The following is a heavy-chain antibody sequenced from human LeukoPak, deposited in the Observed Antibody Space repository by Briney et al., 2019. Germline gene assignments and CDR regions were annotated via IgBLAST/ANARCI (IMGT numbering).Heavy chain of an antibody. CDR1: GFTFSSYS. Sequence: GGSLRLSCAASGFTFSSYSMNWVRQAPGKGLEGVSYISSSSSTIYYADSVKGRFTISRDNAKNSLHLQMNSLRAEDTAVYYCARQLWFGDFDYWGQGTLVTVSS. V-gene: IGHV3-48*01. J-gene: IGHJ4*02. CDR3: ARQLWFGDFDY. D-gene: IGHD5-18*01. CDR2: ISSSSSTI.